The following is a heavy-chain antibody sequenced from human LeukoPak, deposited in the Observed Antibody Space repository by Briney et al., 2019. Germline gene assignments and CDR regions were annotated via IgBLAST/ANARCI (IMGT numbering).Heavy chain of an antibody. CDR2: NNQSGSA. J-gene: IGHJ6*02. D-gene: IGHD3-10*01. CDR3: ARGMFRGVIAFYYGLDV. Sequence: KPSETLSLTCLVYGGPFSGYYRSWVRQTPGKGLEWLGENNQSGSANYNPSLKSRVSISVDKSKNQISLKLRSVTAADTAVYYCARGMFRGVIAFYYGLDVWGQGTTVTVSS. CDR1: GGPFSGYY. V-gene: IGHV4-34*01.